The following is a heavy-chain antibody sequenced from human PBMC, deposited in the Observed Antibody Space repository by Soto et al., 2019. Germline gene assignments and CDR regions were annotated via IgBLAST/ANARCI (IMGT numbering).Heavy chain of an antibody. Sequence: QVQLVQSGAEVKKPGASVKVSCKASGYTFTGYDMHWVRQAPGQGLEGMGWINANSGGTNYAQEFQGKVTMTRDPSISTAYMELSRLRSDDTAVYYCARDYDILTGYSFDYWGQGTLVTVSS. V-gene: IGHV1-2*02. CDR2: INANSGGT. D-gene: IGHD3-9*01. J-gene: IGHJ4*02. CDR1: GYTFTGYD. CDR3: ARDYDILTGYSFDY.